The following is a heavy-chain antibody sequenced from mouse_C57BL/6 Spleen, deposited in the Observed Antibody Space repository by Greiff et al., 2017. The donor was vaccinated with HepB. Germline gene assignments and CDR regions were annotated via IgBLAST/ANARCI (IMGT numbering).Heavy chain of an antibody. J-gene: IGHJ4*01. V-gene: IGHV5-6*02. CDR2: ISSGGSYT. CDR1: GFTFSSYG. CDR3: ARHTLQRAMDY. D-gene: IGHD2-10*01. Sequence: DVMLVESGGDLVKPGGSLKLSCAASGFTFSSYGVSWVRQTPDKRLEWVATISSGGSYTYYPDSVKGRFTISRDNAKNTLYLQMSSLKSEDTAMYYCARHTLQRAMDYWGQGTSVTVSS.